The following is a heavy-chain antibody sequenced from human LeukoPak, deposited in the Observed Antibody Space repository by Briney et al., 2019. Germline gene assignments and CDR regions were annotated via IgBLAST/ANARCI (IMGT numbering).Heavy chain of an antibody. Sequence: SETLSPTCTVSGGSISSYYWSWIRQPPGKGLEWIGYIYYSGSTNYNPSLKSRVTISVDTSKNQFSLKLSSVTAADTAVYYCARSLWFGELLHWFDPWGQGTLVTVSS. CDR3: ARSLWFGELLHWFDP. CDR1: GGSISSYY. V-gene: IGHV4-59*08. J-gene: IGHJ5*02. D-gene: IGHD3-10*01. CDR2: IYYSGST.